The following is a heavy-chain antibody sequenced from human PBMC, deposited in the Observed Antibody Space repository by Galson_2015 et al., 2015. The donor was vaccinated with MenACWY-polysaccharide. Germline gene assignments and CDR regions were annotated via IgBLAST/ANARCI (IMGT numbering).Heavy chain of an antibody. J-gene: IGHJ4*02. Sequence: SLRLSCAASGFTFSSYAMTWVRQAPGKGLEWVSAISGSGGYTYYADSVKGRFTISRDNSKNTMYLEMNRLRAEDTAVYYCSKGDPEGGALAGGYWGQGTLVTVSS. D-gene: IGHD2-15*01. CDR3: SKGDPEGGALAGGY. CDR1: GFTFSSYA. V-gene: IGHV3-23*01. CDR2: ISGSGGYT.